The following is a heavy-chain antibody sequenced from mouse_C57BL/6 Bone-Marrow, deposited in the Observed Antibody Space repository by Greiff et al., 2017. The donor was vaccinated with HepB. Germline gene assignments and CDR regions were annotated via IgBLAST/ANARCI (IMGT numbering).Heavy chain of an antibody. J-gene: IGHJ2*01. Sequence: VQVVESGPGLVAPSQSLSITCTVSGFSLTSYGVSWVRQPPGKGLEWLGVIWGDGSTNYHSALISRLSISKDNSKSPVFSKLNSLQTDDTATYYCAKRWDERVLYTFDYWGQGTTLTVSS. CDR1: GFSLTSYG. D-gene: IGHD4-1*01. CDR3: AKRWDERVLYTFDY. V-gene: IGHV2-3*01. CDR2: IWGDGST.